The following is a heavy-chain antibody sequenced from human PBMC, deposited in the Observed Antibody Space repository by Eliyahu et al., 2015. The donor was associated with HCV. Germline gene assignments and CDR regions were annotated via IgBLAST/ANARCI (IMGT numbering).Heavy chain of an antibody. CDR2: ISVSGVGSGVGT. D-gene: IGHD2-8*01. CDR3: AKDNGNQYWYFDL. CDR1: GFIFXRXA. J-gene: IGHJ2*01. V-gene: IGHV3-23*01. Sequence: EVQLLESGGGLVQPGGSLRLSXAASGFIFXRXAMSWVRQAPGKGLEWVSAISVSGVGSGVGTSYADSVKGRFTISRDNSKNTLYLQMNSLRAEDTAVYYCAKDNGNQYWYFDLWGRGTLVTVSS.